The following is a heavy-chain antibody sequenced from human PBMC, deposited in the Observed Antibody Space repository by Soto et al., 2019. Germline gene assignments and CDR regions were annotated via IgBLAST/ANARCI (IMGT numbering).Heavy chain of an antibody. D-gene: IGHD3-16*01. Sequence: PSETLSLTCTVSGGSISSYYWSWIRQPPGKGLEWIGYIYYSGSINYNPSLKSRVTISVDTSKNQFSLKLSSVTAADTAVYYCARRWGDYFDYWGQGTLVTVSS. J-gene: IGHJ4*02. CDR2: IYYSGSI. CDR1: GGSISSYY. CDR3: ARRWGDYFDY. V-gene: IGHV4-59*08.